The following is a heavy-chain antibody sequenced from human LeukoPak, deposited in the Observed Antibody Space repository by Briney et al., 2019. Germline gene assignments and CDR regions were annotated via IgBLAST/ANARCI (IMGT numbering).Heavy chain of an antibody. CDR1: GGSISSGGYY. CDR2: IYYSGST. CDR3: VTDGNDYEEGVDY. J-gene: IGHJ4*02. Sequence: PSETLSLTCTVSGGSISSGGYYWSWIRQHPGKGLEWIGYIYYSGSTYYNPSLKSRVTISVDTSKNQFSLKLSSVTAADTAFYYCVTDGNDYEEGVDYWGPGTLVTVSS. D-gene: IGHD1-1*01. V-gene: IGHV4-31*03.